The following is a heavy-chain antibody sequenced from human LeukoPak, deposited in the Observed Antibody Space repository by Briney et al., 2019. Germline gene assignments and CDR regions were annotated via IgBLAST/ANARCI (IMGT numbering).Heavy chain of an antibody. CDR3: ARDGGRGSSWYYYYYYMDV. CDR1: GFAFSSYG. V-gene: IGHV3-30*02. J-gene: IGHJ6*03. CDR2: IHYDSSTE. D-gene: IGHD6-13*01. Sequence: PGGSLRLSCAASGFAFSSYGMHWVRQAPGKGLEWVAYIHYDSSTEDYADSVKGRFTISRDNSKNTLYLQMNSLRAEDTAVYYCARDGGRGSSWYYYYYYMDVWGKGTTVTVSS.